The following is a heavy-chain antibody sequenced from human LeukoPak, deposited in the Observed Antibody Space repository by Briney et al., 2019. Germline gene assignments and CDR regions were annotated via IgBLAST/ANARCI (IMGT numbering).Heavy chain of an antibody. CDR3: AREPLIENYPDYFDI. J-gene: IGHJ4*02. V-gene: IGHV4-39*07. CDR2: VYYTGVT. CDR1: GDSVITPACY. D-gene: IGHD2-21*01. Sequence: SETLSLTCAVTGDSVITPACYWGWIRQPPGKGLEWIGSVYYTGVTLYDAYFQSRVTISMDVSRNQFSLNLASVTAADTAVYYCAREPLIENYPDYFDIWGQGILVTVSS.